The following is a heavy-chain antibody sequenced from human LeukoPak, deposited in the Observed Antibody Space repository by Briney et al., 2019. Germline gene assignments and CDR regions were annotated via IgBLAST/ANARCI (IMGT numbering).Heavy chain of an antibody. CDR3: ARGYSGSLFDC. V-gene: IGHV3-21*01. CDR1: GFTFSSYS. Sequence: GGSLRLSCAASGFTFSSYSMNWVRQAPGKGLXWVSSISSSSSYIYYADSVKGRFTISRDNAKNSLYLQMNSLRAEDTAVYYCARGYSGSLFDCWGQGTLVTVSS. J-gene: IGHJ4*02. D-gene: IGHD1-26*01. CDR2: ISSSSSYI.